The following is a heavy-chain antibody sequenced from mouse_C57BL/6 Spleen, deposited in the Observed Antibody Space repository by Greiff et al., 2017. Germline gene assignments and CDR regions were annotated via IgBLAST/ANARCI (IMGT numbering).Heavy chain of an antibody. J-gene: IGHJ4*01. CDR1: GYSITSGYY. V-gene: IGHV3-6*01. CDR2: ISYDGSN. CDR3: ARENWVYAMDY. Sequence: VQLKESGPGLVKPSQSLSLTCSVTGYSITSGYYWNWIRQFPGNKLEWMGYISYDGSNNYNPSLKNRISITRDTSKNQFFLKLNSVTTEDTATYYCARENWVYAMDYWGQGTSVTVSS. D-gene: IGHD4-1*01.